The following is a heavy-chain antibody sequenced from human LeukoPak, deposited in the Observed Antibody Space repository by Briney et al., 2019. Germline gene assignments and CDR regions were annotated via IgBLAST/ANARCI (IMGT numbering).Heavy chain of an antibody. CDR3: ARAYDSSGYFYY. CDR1: GYTFTSYG. J-gene: IGHJ4*02. V-gene: IGHV1-18*01. Sequence: ASVKVSCKASGYTFTSYGISWVRQAPGQGLEWMGWISGSNGNTKYAQRLQGRVTMTTDTSTSTAYMELRSLRSDDTAVYYCARAYDSSGYFYYWGQGALVTVSS. CDR2: ISGSNGNT. D-gene: IGHD3-22*01.